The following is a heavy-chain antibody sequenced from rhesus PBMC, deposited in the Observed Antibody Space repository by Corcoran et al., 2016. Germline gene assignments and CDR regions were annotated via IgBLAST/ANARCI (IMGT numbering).Heavy chain of an antibody. V-gene: IGHV4-169*01. CDR2: IYGSGSST. D-gene: IGHD1-44*02. J-gene: IGHJ4*01. CDR1: GGSIRSSY. CDR3: ARLYGIVGAHDY. Sequence: QLQLQESGPGLVKPSETLSVTCAVSGGSIRSSYWRWIRPAPGKGLEWIGNIYGSGSSTNYNPSLKSRVTLSIDTSKNQFSLKLSSVTAADTAVYYCARLYGIVGAHDYWGQGVLVTVSS.